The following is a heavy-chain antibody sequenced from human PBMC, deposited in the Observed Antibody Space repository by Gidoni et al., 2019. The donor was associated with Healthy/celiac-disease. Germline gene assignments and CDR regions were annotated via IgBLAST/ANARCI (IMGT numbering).Heavy chain of an antibody. V-gene: IGHV3-48*02. CDR1: DFTFRSYS. CDR2: ISRSSSTI. D-gene: IGHD6-19*01. CDR3: ARDTGPPRAVASY. Sequence: EVQLVESGGGLVQPGGPLRLSCPASDFTFRSYSMNWVRQSPGNGLEWGSYISRSSSTIYYADSVKGRFNISRDNAKNSLYLQMNSLRDDDTAVYYCARDTGPPRAVASYWGQGTLVTVSS. J-gene: IGHJ4*02.